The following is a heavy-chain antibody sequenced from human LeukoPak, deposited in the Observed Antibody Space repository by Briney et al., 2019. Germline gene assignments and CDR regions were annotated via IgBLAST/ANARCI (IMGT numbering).Heavy chain of an antibody. CDR1: GFTFSSYG. CDR2: ISYDGSNK. CDR3: AKDHSVRGVIALDY. J-gene: IGHJ4*02. Sequence: PGRSLRLSCAASGFTFSSYGMHWVRQAPGKGLEWVAVISYDGSNKYYADSVKGRFTISRDNSKNTLYLQMNSLRAEDTAVYYCAKDHSVRGVIALDYWGQGTLVTVSS. D-gene: IGHD3-10*01. V-gene: IGHV3-30*18.